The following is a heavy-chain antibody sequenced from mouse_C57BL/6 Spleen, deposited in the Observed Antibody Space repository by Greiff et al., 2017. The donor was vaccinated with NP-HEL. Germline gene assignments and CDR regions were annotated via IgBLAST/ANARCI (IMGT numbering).Heavy chain of an antibody. V-gene: IGHV1-72*01. CDR1: GYTFTSYW. Sequence: QVQLQQPGAELVKPGASVKLSCKASGYTFTSYWMHWVKQRPGRGLEWIGRIYPNSGGTNYNEKFKSKATLTVDKPSSTAYMQRSSLSSEDAAVYYGARLGAYAMDYWGQGTSVTVSS. CDR3: ARLGAYAMDY. CDR2: IYPNSGGT. D-gene: IGHD4-1*01. J-gene: IGHJ4*01.